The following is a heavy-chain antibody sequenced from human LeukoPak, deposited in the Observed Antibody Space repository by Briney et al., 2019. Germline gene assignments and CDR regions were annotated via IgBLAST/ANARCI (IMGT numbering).Heavy chain of an antibody. V-gene: IGHV1-2*02. J-gene: IGHJ4*02. CDR1: GYTFTGYY. CDR3: ARDFLTGYIDY. CDR2: INPNSGGT. D-gene: IGHD3-9*01. Sequence: EASVKASCKASGYTFTGYYMHWVRQAPGQGLEWMGWINPNSGGTNYAQKFQGRVTMTRDTSISTAYMELSRLRSDDTAVYYCARDFLTGYIDYWGQGTLVTVSS.